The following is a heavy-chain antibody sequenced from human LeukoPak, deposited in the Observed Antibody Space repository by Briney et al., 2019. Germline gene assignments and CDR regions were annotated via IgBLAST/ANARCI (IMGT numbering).Heavy chain of an antibody. V-gene: IGHV4-59*08. CDR2: IYYSGST. Sequence: ASETLSLTCTVSGGSISSYYWSWIRQPPGKGLEWIAYIYYSGSTNYNPSLKSRLTLSIDTSKNQFSLKLTSVTAADTAMYYCAGAFDIWGQGTMVTVSS. CDR3: AGAFDI. CDR1: GGSISSYY. J-gene: IGHJ3*02.